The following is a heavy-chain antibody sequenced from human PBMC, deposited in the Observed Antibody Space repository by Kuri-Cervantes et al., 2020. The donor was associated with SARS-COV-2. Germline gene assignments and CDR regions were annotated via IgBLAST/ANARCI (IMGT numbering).Heavy chain of an antibody. CDR1: GFTFSRYG. CDR3: ASVGPNSGSYYPGY. V-gene: IGHV3-30*03. D-gene: IGHD1-26*01. J-gene: IGHJ4*02. Sequence: GGSLRLSCVASGFTFSRYGMHWVRQAPGKGLEWVAVISSDGSTNKWYGDYVKGRFTISRDNSKNTLYLQMNSLRAEDTAVYYCASVGPNSGSYYPGYWGQGTLITVSS. CDR2: ISSDGSTNK.